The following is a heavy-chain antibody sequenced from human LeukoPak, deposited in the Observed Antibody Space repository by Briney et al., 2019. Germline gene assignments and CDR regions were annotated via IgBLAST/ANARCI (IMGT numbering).Heavy chain of an antibody. CDR2: IYTSGST. CDR1: GGSISYYY. CDR3: ARSWGKITMIVN. D-gene: IGHD3-22*01. J-gene: IGHJ4*02. V-gene: IGHV4-4*07. Sequence: PSETLSLTCTVSGGSISYYYWSWIRQPAGKGLEWIRRIYTSGSTNYNPSLKSRVTISVDTSKNQFSLKLSSVTAADTAVYYCARSWGKITMIVNWGQGTLVTVSS.